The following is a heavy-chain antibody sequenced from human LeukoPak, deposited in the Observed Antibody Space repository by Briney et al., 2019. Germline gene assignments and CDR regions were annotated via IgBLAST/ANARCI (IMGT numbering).Heavy chain of an antibody. CDR2: IKQDGSEK. J-gene: IGHJ6*02. CDR3: ARDVYCSSTSCYYGMDV. D-gene: IGHD2-2*01. CDR1: GFIFSSYW. V-gene: IGHV3-7*01. Sequence: PGGSLRLSCAASGFIFSSYWMSWVRQAPGKGLEWVANIKQDGSEKYYVDSVKGRFTISRDNAKNSLYLQMNSLRAEDTAAYYCARDVYCSSTSCYYGMDVWGQGTTVTVSS.